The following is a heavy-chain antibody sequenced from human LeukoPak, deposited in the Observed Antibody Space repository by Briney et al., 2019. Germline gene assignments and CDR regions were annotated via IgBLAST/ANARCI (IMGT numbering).Heavy chain of an antibody. Sequence: GGSLRLSCAASGFTFSTYSMNWVRQAPGKGLEWVSYISYSSTTIYYADSVKGRFTISRDNAKNSLYLQMNSLRAEDTAVYYCARDTLGGYYMTYYYYYMDVWGKGTTVTVSS. CDR3: ARDTLGGYYMTYYYYYMDV. CDR2: ISYSSTTI. J-gene: IGHJ6*03. D-gene: IGHD3-3*01. CDR1: GFTFSTYS. V-gene: IGHV3-48*01.